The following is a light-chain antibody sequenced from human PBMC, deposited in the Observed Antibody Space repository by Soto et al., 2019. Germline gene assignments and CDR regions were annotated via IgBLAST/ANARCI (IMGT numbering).Light chain of an antibody. CDR1: SSDVGGYNY. CDR3: SAYTSSSTVV. Sequence: QSALTQPASVSGSPGQSITISCTGTSSDVGGYNYVSWYQQHPGKAPKLMIYEVSNRPSGVSNRFSCSKSGNTASLTISGLQAEDEADYYRSAYTSSSTVVFGGGTKLTVL. J-gene: IGLJ3*02. CDR2: EVS. V-gene: IGLV2-14*01.